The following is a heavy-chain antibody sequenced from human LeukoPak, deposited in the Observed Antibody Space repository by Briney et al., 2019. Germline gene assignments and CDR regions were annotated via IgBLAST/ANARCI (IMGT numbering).Heavy chain of an antibody. J-gene: IGHJ4*02. CDR2: INSNGGST. CDR3: VKGAMVIEYYFDY. CDR1: GFTFSSYA. V-gene: IGHV3-64D*06. D-gene: IGHD5-18*01. Sequence: PGGSLRLSCSASGFTFSSYAMHWVRQAPGKGLEYVSAINSNGGSTYYADSVKGRFTISRDNSKNTLYLQMSSLRAEDTAVYYCVKGAMVIEYYFDYWGQGTLVTVSS.